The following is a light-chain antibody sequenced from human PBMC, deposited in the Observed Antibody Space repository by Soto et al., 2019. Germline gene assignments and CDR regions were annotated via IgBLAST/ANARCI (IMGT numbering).Light chain of an antibody. V-gene: IGLV2-14*01. CDR1: SSDVGGYNY. CDR2: EVS. J-gene: IGLJ2*01. CDR3: SSYTSSSIVV. Sequence: QSALTQPASVSGSPGQSITISCTGTSSDVGGYNYVSWYQQHPGKAPKLIIYEVSNRPSGVSNRFSGSKSGNTASLTISGLQADDEAYYYCSSYTSSSIVVFGGGTKVTVL.